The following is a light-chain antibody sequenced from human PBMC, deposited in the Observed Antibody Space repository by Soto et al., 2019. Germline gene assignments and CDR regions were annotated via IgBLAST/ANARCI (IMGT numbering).Light chain of an antibody. V-gene: IGKV1-39*01. CDR1: QTISNY. J-gene: IGKJ1*01. CDR2: AAS. Sequence: DIQMTQSPSSLSASVGDRVTITCRASQTISNYLNWYQQKPGEAPNLLIYAASSLQSGVPSRFSGSGSGTDFTLTISSLQPEDFATYYCQQTYNTPWTFGQGTKVEIK. CDR3: QQTYNTPWT.